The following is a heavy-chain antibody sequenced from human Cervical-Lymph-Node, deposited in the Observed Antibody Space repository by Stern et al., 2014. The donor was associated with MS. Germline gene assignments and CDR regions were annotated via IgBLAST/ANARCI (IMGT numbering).Heavy chain of an antibody. CDR3: SVRRPGY. D-gene: IGHD3-10*01. V-gene: IGHV3-49*03. CDR2: ISSQTFGGAT. CDR1: GFTFGVFA. Sequence: PLAESGGGLVQPGRSLTLSCTASGFTFGVFAMSLFRQALGKGLEWLGFISSQTFGGATQNSASVKGRFTLSRDDSKSIAYLQMNSLKSEDTAVYYCSVRRPGYWGQGTLVTVSS. J-gene: IGHJ4*02.